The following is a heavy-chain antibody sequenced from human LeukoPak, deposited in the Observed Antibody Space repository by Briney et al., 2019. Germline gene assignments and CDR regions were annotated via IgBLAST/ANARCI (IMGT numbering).Heavy chain of an antibody. CDR3: ARKRYDFTYYYYYYYMDV. J-gene: IGHJ6*03. CDR1: GYTFTSYD. V-gene: IGHV1-8*01. Sequence: GASVKVSCKASGYTFTSYDINWVRQATGQGLEWMGWMNPNSGNTGYAQKFQGRVTITRNTSISTAYMELSSLRSEDTAVYYCARKRYDFTYYYYYYYMDVWGKGTTVTVSS. D-gene: IGHD3-3*01. CDR2: MNPNSGNT.